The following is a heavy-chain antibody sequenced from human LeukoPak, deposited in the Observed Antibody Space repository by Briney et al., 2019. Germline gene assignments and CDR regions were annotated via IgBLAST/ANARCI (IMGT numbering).Heavy chain of an antibody. V-gene: IGHV4-39*07. Sequence: SETLSLTCTVSGGSISSSSYYWGWIRQPPGKGLEWIGEINHSGSTNYNPSLKSRVTISVDTSKNQFSLKLSSVTAADTAVYYCARRVVNFDYWGQGTLVTVSS. CDR1: GGSISSSSYY. J-gene: IGHJ4*02. D-gene: IGHD2-2*01. CDR3: ARRVVNFDY. CDR2: INHSGST.